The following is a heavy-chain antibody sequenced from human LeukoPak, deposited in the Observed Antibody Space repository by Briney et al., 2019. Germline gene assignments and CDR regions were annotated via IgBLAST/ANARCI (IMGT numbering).Heavy chain of an antibody. J-gene: IGHJ4*02. Sequence: SETLSLTCTVSGGSISSSSYYWGWVRQPPGKGLEWIGSIDYSGSIYYNPSLKSRVTISVDTSKNQFSLKLSSVTAADTAVYYCARVVRVAAPYYFDYWGQGTLVTVSS. D-gene: IGHD6-13*01. CDR2: IDYSGSI. CDR3: ARVVRVAAPYYFDY. CDR1: GGSISSSSYY. V-gene: IGHV4-39*07.